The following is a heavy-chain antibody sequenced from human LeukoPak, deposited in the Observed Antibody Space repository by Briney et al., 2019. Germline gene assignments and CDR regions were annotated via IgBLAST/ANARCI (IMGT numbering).Heavy chain of an antibody. CDR3: ARYYYDSSAQGSYHYGMDV. J-gene: IGHJ6*02. CDR1: GFTLSGYS. V-gene: IGHV3-48*02. CDR2: ISLSSSTI. D-gene: IGHD3-22*01. Sequence: PGGSERLSCAASGFTLSGYSMNWVSQAPGRGLEWVSYISLSSSTIYYADSVKGRFTISRDNAKNSLYLQMKSLRDEDTAVYYCARYYYDSSAQGSYHYGMDVWGQATSVTVSS.